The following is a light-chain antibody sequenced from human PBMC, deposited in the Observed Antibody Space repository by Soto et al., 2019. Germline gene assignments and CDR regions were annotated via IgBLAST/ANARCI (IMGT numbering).Light chain of an antibody. V-gene: IGKV3-15*01. J-gene: IGKJ5*01. Sequence: EIVLTQSPATLSVSPGERATLSCRATETISTNLAWFQRKPGQPPRLLIYGSSTRATGVPDRFSGSGSGTEFTLIISSLQSEDDALDYCQQYSNWPPAITFGQGTRLEIK. CDR3: QQYSNWPPAIT. CDR1: ETISTN. CDR2: GSS.